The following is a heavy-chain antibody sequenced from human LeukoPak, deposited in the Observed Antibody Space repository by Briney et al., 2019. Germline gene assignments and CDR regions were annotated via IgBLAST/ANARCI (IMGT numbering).Heavy chain of an antibody. Sequence: ASVKVSCKASGYTFTGYYMHWVRQAPGQGLEWMGRINPNSGGTNYAQKFQGRVTMTRDTSISTAYMELSRLRSDDTAVYYCARRCSSTSCYTVDYYYYGMDVWGQGTTVTVSS. J-gene: IGHJ6*02. CDR3: ARRCSSTSCYTVDYYYYGMDV. D-gene: IGHD2-2*02. CDR2: INPNSGGT. CDR1: GYTFTGYY. V-gene: IGHV1-2*06.